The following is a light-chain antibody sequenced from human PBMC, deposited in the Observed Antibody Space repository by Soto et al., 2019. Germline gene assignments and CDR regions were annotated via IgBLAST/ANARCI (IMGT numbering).Light chain of an antibody. V-gene: IGKV3-20*01. CDR1: QSVSSSY. CDR3: QQYGTSPIT. CDR2: GAS. Sequence: EIVLTQSPGTLSLSPGERVTLSCRASQSVSSSYLAWYQQKPGQAPRLLIYGASSRATGIPDRFSGSGSGTDFALTISRLEFEDFAVYYCQQYGTSPITFGGRTKLE. J-gene: IGKJ4*01.